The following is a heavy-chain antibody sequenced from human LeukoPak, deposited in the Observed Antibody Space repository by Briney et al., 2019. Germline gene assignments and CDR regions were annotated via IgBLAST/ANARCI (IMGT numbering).Heavy chain of an antibody. J-gene: IGHJ4*02. Sequence: GGSLRLSCAASEFTVSSNYMSWVRQSPGKGLEWVSLIRSKAFGGATEYAASVKGRFTISRDDSKSIAYLQMNSLKTEDTAMYYCTRDGGTLDYWGQGTLVTVSS. CDR2: IRSKAFGGAT. D-gene: IGHD3-16*01. CDR3: TRDGGTLDY. CDR1: EFTVSSNY. V-gene: IGHV3-49*04.